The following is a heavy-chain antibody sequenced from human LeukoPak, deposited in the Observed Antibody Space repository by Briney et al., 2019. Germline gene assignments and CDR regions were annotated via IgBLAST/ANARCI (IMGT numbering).Heavy chain of an antibody. CDR3: ARQDYGDYPPSY. CDR1: GGSVSGSF. J-gene: IGHJ4*02. CDR2: IDYSGSS. Sequence: SETLSLTCTVSGGSVSGSFWNWIRRPPRKGLEWIGYIDYSGSSNYNPSLQSRVTISVDTSKNQVSLKLSSVTAADTAVYYCARQDYGDYPPSYWGQGTLVTVSS. D-gene: IGHD4-17*01. V-gene: IGHV4-59*02.